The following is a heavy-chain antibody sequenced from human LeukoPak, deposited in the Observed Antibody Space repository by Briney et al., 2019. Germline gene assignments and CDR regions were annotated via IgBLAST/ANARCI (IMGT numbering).Heavy chain of an antibody. CDR1: GCTFSSYA. J-gene: IGHJ5*02. Sequence: SVKVSCKASGCTFSSYAISWVRQAPGQGLEWMGGIIPIFGTANYAQKFQGRVTMTADESTSTAYMELSSLRSEDTAVYYCARRFYGSGRYCFDPGGQGTLVTVSS. CDR3: ARRFYGSGRYCFDP. CDR2: IIPIFGTA. D-gene: IGHD3-10*01. V-gene: IGHV1-69*01.